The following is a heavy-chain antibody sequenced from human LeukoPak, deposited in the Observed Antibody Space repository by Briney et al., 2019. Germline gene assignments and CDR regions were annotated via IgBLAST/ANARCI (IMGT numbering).Heavy chain of an antibody. CDR2: INPNSGGT. CDR1: GYXFTGYY. V-gene: IGHV1-2*02. CDR3: ARDWEGLGEYWYFDL. D-gene: IGHD1-26*01. Sequence: ASVKVSCMASGYXFTGYYMHWVRQAPGQGLEWMGWINPNSGGTNYAQKFQGRVTMTRDTSISTAYMELSRLRSDDTAVYYCARDWEGLGEYWYFDLWGRGTLVTVSS. J-gene: IGHJ2*01.